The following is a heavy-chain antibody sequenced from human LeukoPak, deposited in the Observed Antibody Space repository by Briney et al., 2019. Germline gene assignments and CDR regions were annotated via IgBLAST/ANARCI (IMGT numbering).Heavy chain of an antibody. Sequence: SVKVSCEASGGTFSSYAISWVRQAPGQGLEWMGGIIPIFGTANYAQKFQGRVTITTDESTSTAYMELSSLRSEDTAVYYCARGRWFGEWNMDVWGKGTTVTVSS. CDR1: GGTFSSYA. CDR3: ARGRWFGEWNMDV. J-gene: IGHJ6*03. CDR2: IIPIFGTA. V-gene: IGHV1-69*05. D-gene: IGHD3-10*01.